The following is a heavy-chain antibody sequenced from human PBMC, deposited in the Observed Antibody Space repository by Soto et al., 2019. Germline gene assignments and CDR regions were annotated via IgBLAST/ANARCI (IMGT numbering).Heavy chain of an antibody. V-gene: IGHV3-66*01. Sequence: GGSLRLSCTASGFIVSDTYMNWVRQAPGKGLEWVSVISNRGDTHYADSVRGRFSLSRDIADNTLHLQMNNLRVEDTAVYYCAREPRYCRGGSCSITGDAFDIWGQGTMVTVSS. CDR3: AREPRYCRGGSCSITGDAFDI. CDR1: GFIVSDTY. J-gene: IGHJ3*02. CDR2: ISNRGDT. D-gene: IGHD2-15*01.